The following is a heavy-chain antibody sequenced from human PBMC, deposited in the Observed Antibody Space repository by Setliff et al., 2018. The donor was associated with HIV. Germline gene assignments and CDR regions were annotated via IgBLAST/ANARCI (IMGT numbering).Heavy chain of an antibody. Sequence: GGSLRLSCAASEFNFKNFGMLWVRQAPGKGLEWVAAIWYDGSHENYADSVKGRFTISRDNSKKTLYLQMNSLRAEDTAVYYCARVFWYGLPQIYYYMDVWGKGTTVTVSS. CDR2: IWYDGSHE. V-gene: IGHV3-33*01. CDR3: ARVFWYGLPQIYYYMDV. CDR1: EFNFKNFG. D-gene: IGHD2-8*02. J-gene: IGHJ6*03.